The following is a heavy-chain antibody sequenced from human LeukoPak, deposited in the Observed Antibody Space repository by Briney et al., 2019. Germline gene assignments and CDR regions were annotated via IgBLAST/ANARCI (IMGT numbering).Heavy chain of an antibody. CDR2: ISGGGGDT. V-gene: IGHV3-23*01. CDR1: GFSFSNYA. CDR3: ARGLAYTVSSGWCFDY. D-gene: IGHD6-19*01. J-gene: IGHJ4*02. Sequence: GGSLRLSCVGSGFSFSNYAMTWVRQAPGKGLQWVSAISGGGGDTYYADSVKGRFTISRDNSQNTVYLQMNSLRAEDTAVYYCARGLAYTVSSGWCFDYWGQGTLVTVSS.